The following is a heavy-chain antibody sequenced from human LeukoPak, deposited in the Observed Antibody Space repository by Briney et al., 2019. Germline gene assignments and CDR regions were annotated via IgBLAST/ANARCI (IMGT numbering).Heavy chain of an antibody. D-gene: IGHD3-22*01. CDR1: GFTVSSNY. CDR2: IYSGGST. Sequence: GGSLRLSCAASGFTVSSNYMSWVRQAPGKGLEWVSVIYSGGSTYYADSVKGRFTISRDNAKNSLYLQMNSLRAEDTALYHCARVIVDDSSGYRFDYWGQGTLVTVSS. CDR3: ARVIVDDSSGYRFDY. V-gene: IGHV3-53*01. J-gene: IGHJ4*02.